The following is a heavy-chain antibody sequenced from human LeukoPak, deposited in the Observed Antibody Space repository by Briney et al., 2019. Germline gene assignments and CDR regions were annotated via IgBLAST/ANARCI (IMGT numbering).Heavy chain of an antibody. V-gene: IGHV5-51*01. CDR3: ARQSTSRQLPEN. J-gene: IGHJ1*01. Sequence: GESLKISCKGYGYSFTRFWIGWVRQMPGKGLEWLGIIFPGDSADSDIRYSPSFQGQVTISADKSISTAYLQWSSLKALDTAMYYCARQSTSRQLPENWGQGTLVTVSS. CDR2: IFPGDSADSDI. D-gene: IGHD2-2*01. CDR1: GYSFTRFW.